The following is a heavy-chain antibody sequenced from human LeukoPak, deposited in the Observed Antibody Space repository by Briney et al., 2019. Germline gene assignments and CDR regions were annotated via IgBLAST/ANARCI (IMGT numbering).Heavy chain of an antibody. CDR1: GGSISSRNYY. Sequence: SETLSLTCTVSGGSISSRNYYWGWIRQPPGKGLEWIGSIYYTGSTYYKPSLRSRVTISVDTSKNQFSLKLSSVTAADTAVYYCARPKAGYSSTDAFDIWGPGTMVTVAS. J-gene: IGHJ3*02. V-gene: IGHV4-39*01. CDR2: IYYTGST. CDR3: ARPKAGYSSTDAFDI. D-gene: IGHD6-19*01.